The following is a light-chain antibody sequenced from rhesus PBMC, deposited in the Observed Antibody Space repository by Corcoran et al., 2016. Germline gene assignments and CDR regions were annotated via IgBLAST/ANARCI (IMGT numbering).Light chain of an antibody. J-gene: IGKJ1*01. V-gene: IGKV1S21*01. CDR2: DAS. CDR3: LRYNSAPRT. Sequence: DIQMTQSPSSLSASVGDRVTITCRASQGISSYLSWYQQKPGKAPKLLIYDASTLQSGVPSRFRGRGSGTDFTLTISRLQPGDFATYCCLRYNSAPRTFGQGTKVEIK. CDR1: QGISSY.